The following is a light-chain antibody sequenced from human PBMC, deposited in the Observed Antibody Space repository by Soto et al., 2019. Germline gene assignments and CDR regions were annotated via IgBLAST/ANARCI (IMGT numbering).Light chain of an antibody. CDR3: QHRGKWPRT. J-gene: IGKJ2*01. CDR1: QSVSSY. V-gene: IGKV3-11*01. CDR2: DAS. Sequence: EIVLTQSPATLSLSPGERATLSCRASQSVSSYLAWYQHKPGQAPRLLIYDASNRATDIPARFSGSWSGTDFTLTISSLESEDFAVYYCQHRGKWPRTFGQGTKLEIK.